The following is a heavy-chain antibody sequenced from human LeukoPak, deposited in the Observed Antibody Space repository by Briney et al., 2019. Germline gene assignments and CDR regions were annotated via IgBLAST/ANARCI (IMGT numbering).Heavy chain of an antibody. CDR2: IKQDGSEK. J-gene: IGHJ3*02. CDR1: GFTFCSYW. Sequence: GGSLRLSXAASGFTFCSYWMSWVRQTPGKGLEWLANIKQDGSEKYYVDSVKGRFTISRDNAKNSLYLQMNSLRAEDTAVYYCARYHQLPHAFDIWGQGTMVTVSS. D-gene: IGHD2-2*01. V-gene: IGHV3-7*01. CDR3: ARYHQLPHAFDI.